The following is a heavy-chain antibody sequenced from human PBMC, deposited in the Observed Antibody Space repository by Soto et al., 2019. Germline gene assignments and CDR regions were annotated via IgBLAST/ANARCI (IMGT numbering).Heavy chain of an antibody. J-gene: IGHJ4*02. CDR2: IYHSGST. Sequence: SETLSLTCAVSGDSISSGDYWAWIRQPPGKGLEWIGSIYHSGSTNYNPSLKSRVTISVDKSKNQFSLKLISVTAADTAVYYCARVDYYDSSGGTFDYWGQGTLVTVSS. CDR3: ARVDYYDSSGGTFDY. V-gene: IGHV4-38-2*01. CDR1: GDSISSGDY. D-gene: IGHD3-22*01.